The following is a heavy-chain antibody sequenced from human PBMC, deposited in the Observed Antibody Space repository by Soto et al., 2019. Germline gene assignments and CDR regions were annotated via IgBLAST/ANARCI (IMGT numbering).Heavy chain of an antibody. Sequence: GASVKVSCKASGYTFTSYGISWVRQAPGQGLEWMGWISAYNGNTNYAQKLQGRVTMTTDTSTSTAYMELRSLRSGDTAVYYCASPVVAYCGGDCYLAYWGQGTLVTVSS. CDR3: ASPVVAYCGGDCYLAY. J-gene: IGHJ4*02. CDR1: GYTFTSYG. V-gene: IGHV1-18*01. D-gene: IGHD2-21*02. CDR2: ISAYNGNT.